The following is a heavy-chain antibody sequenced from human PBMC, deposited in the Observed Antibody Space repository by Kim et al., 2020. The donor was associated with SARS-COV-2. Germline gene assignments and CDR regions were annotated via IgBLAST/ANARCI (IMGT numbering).Heavy chain of an antibody. D-gene: IGHD1-26*01. CDR2: ISSSTI. Sequence: GGSLRLSCAASGFTFSSYSMNWVRQAPGKGLEWVSYISSSTIYYADSVKGRFTISRDNAKNSLYLQMNSLRAEDTAVYYCARSSGSYYAAVRWFDPWGQGTLVTVSS. J-gene: IGHJ5*02. CDR3: ARSSGSYYAAVRWFDP. V-gene: IGHV3-48*04. CDR1: GFTFSSYS.